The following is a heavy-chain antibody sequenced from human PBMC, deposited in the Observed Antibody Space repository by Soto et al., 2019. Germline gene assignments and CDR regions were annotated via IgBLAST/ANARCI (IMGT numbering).Heavy chain of an antibody. D-gene: IGHD6-19*01. CDR3: ARGDSTGSPRGWFDP. CDR1: GYSFTSYG. Sequence: QVQLVQSVTEVKKPGASVQVSCKASGYSFTSYGINWVRQAPGQGLEWMGWISTYNGDTNYAQKFQGRVTMTTDTSMTTANMELRRLTSDNTAVYFCARGDSTGSPRGWFDPWGQGTVVTVCS. CDR2: ISTYNGDT. V-gene: IGHV1-18*04. J-gene: IGHJ5*02.